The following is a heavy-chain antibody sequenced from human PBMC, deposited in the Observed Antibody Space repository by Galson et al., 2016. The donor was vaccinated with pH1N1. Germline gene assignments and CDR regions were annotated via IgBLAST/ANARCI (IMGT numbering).Heavy chain of an antibody. CDR2: IDWDDEK. CDR1: GISDMR. Sequence: PALVKPTQTLTLTCTFSGISDMRVSWFRQPPGKALEWLARIDWDDEKFYSPSLKTRLTISKDTTRTQVVLTMTNMAPVDTATYYCAHSVGNSVTTQKPFDYWGQGTLVTVSS. V-gene: IGHV2-70*04. J-gene: IGHJ4*02. CDR3: AHSVGNSVTTQKPFDY. D-gene: IGHD4-17*01.